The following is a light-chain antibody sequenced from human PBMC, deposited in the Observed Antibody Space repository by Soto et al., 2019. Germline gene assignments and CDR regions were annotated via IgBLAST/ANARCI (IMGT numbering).Light chain of an antibody. Sequence: QSVLTQPPSASGSPGQSVTISCTGTNSDVGAYNYVSWYQQHPGKAPKLMISEVSKRPSGVPDRFSGSKSGNTASLTVSGLQAEDEADYYCSSYAGTNHPYVFGTGTRSPS. V-gene: IGLV2-8*01. J-gene: IGLJ1*01. CDR2: EVS. CDR3: SSYAGTNHPYV. CDR1: NSDVGAYNY.